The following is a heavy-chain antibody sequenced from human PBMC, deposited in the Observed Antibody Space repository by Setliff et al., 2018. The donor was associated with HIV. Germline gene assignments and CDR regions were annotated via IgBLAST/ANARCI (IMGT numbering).Heavy chain of an antibody. D-gene: IGHD2-21*02. CDR2: IYYNGNAY. CDR1: GGSITRTPYY. J-gene: IGHJ3*02. CDR3: AREVDVVTTSDAFDI. V-gene: IGHV4-30-4*08. Sequence: SETLSLTCTVSGGSITRTPYYWGWIRQPPGKGLEWIGYIYYNGNAYYYNPSLKSRTTISLDTSMNQFSLKLTSVTAADTAVYYCAREVDVVTTSDAFDIWGQGTMVTVSS.